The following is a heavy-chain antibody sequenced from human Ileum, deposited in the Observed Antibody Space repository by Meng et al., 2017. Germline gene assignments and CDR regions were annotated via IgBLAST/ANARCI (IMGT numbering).Heavy chain of an antibody. CDR1: GYTFTNYD. Sequence: ASVKVSCKASGYTFTNYDINWVRQATGQGLEWMGWMNPNSGNTRYAQKFQGRVTMTRNTSISTAYMELSSLRSEDTAVYYCARGDWNYEPGFDYWGQGTLVTVSS. J-gene: IGHJ4*02. CDR2: MNPNSGNT. V-gene: IGHV1-8*01. D-gene: IGHD1-7*01. CDR3: ARGDWNYEPGFDY.